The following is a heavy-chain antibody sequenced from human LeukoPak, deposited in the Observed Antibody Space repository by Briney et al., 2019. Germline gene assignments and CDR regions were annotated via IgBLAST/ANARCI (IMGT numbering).Heavy chain of an antibody. V-gene: IGHV4-61*01. D-gene: IGHD6-13*01. CDR3: AREGIVAAGITY. J-gene: IGHJ4*02. CDR1: GGSVSSGSYY. CDR2: IYYSGST. Sequence: SETLSLTCTVSGGSVSSGSYYWSWIRQPPGKGLEWIGYIYYSGSTNYNPSLKSRVTISVDTSKNQFSLKLSSVTAADTAVYYCAREGIVAAGITYWGRGTLVTVSS.